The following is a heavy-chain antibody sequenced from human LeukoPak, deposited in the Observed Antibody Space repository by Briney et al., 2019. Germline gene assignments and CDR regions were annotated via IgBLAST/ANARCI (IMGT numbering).Heavy chain of an antibody. J-gene: IGHJ5*02. CDR3: PRGLGAMVNRCFDP. V-gene: IGHV4-34*01. D-gene: IGHD5-18*01. Sequence: SQTLSLTCTVDGASFSVYYWSWIRQPPGKWLEWIGGIKHIVTINYNSSLKSRVTIPVDTSKNQFSLNLTSLTATATPFCYCPRGLGAMVNRCFDPWGQGTLVTVS. CDR2: IKHIVTI. CDR1: GASFSVYY.